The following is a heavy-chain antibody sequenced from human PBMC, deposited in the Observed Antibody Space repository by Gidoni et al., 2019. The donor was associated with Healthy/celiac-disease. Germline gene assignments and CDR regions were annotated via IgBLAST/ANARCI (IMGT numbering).Heavy chain of an antibody. CDR2: IYYSGST. CDR3: ARTGAYYDSSGSDY. J-gene: IGHJ4*02. Sequence: QLQLQESGPGLVKPSETLSLTCTVSGCSISSSSYYWGWIRQPPGKGLEWIGSIYYSGSTYYNPSLKSRVTISVDTSKNQFSLKLSSVTAADTAVYYCARTGAYYDSSGSDYWGQGTLVTVSS. V-gene: IGHV4-39*01. CDR1: GCSISSSSYY. D-gene: IGHD3-22*01.